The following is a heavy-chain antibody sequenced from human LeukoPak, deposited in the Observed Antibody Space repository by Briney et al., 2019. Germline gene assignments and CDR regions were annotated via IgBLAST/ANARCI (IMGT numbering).Heavy chain of an antibody. V-gene: IGHV3-48*04. CDR2: ITSTSSSM. D-gene: IGHD1-26*01. J-gene: IGHJ4*02. CDR3: ARVSGSDGDSAY. Sequence: GGSLRLSCAASGFTFSDYSMNWVRQAPGKGLEWISYITSTSSSMYYADSVKGRFTISRDNAKNSLYLQMNSLRAEDTAVYYCARVSGSDGDSAYWGQGTLVTVSS. CDR1: GFTFSDYS.